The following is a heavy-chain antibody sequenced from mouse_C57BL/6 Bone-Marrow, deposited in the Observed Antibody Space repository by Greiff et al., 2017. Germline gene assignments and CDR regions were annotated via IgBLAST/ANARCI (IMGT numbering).Heavy chain of an antibody. J-gene: IGHJ3*01. Sequence: EVQRVESGGGLVKPGGSLKLSCAASGFTFSSYTMSWVRQTPEKRLEWVATISGGGGNTYYPDSVKGRFTISRDNAKNTLYLQMSSLRSEDTALYYCARSNPRFAYWGQGTLVTVSA. CDR1: GFTFSSYT. CDR3: ARSNPRFAY. V-gene: IGHV5-9*01. D-gene: IGHD2-5*01. CDR2: ISGGGGNT.